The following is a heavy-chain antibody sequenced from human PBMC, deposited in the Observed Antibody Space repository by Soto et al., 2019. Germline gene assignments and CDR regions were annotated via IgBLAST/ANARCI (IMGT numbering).Heavy chain of an antibody. D-gene: IGHD2-2*02. CDR3: ARRYISNHDAFDV. CDR1: GYSFTNYW. V-gene: IGHV5-51*01. J-gene: IGHJ3*01. Sequence: GESLKISCQVSGYSFTNYWIGWVRQMPGKGLDLMGIIYPDDSDTRYSPSFQGQVTISADKSISTAYLQWSSLKASDTAMYYCARRYISNHDAFDVWGHGTMVTVS. CDR2: IYPDDSDT.